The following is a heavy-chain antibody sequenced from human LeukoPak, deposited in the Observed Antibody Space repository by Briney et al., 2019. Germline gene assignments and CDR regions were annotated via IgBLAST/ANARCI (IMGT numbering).Heavy chain of an antibody. J-gene: IGHJ6*02. Sequence: PGGSLRLSCAASGFTFSSYAMHWVRQAPGKGLEWVTVILYDGSNKYYADSVKGRFTISRDNSKNTLYLQMNSLRAEDTAVYYCARDSVSSWRYYYYYYGMDVWGQGTTVTVSS. V-gene: IGHV3-30-3*01. CDR2: ILYDGSNK. CDR1: GFTFSSYA. D-gene: IGHD6-13*01. CDR3: ARDSVSSWRYYYYYYGMDV.